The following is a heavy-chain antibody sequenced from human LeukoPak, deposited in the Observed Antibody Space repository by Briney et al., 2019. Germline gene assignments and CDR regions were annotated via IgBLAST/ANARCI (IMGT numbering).Heavy chain of an antibody. CDR2: ISAYNGNT. CDR3: ARVYYDILTGYLYYFDY. J-gene: IGHJ4*02. Sequence: GASVKVSCKASGYTFTSYGISWVRQAPGQGLEWMGWISAYNGNTNYAQKLQGRVTMTTDTSTSTAYMELRSLSSDDTAVCYCARVYYDILTGYLYYFDYWGQGTLVTVSS. D-gene: IGHD3-9*01. CDR1: GYTFTSYG. V-gene: IGHV1-18*01.